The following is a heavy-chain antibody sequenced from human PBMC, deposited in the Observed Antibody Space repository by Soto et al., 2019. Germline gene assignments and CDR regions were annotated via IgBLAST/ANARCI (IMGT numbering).Heavy chain of an antibody. CDR3: ARDPRRTFDNSDGEY. CDR2: INEIGSKE. Sequence: PGWPLRLSCTASEFTFTDYWMSWVLRTPVRGLEWLANINEIGSKENYADSVKGRFIISRDNTKNFLSLQMNSLRAEDTAVYYCARDPRRTFDNSDGEYWGLGTLVTVSS. V-gene: IGHV3-7*05. J-gene: IGHJ4*02. D-gene: IGHD4-17*01. CDR1: EFTFTDYW.